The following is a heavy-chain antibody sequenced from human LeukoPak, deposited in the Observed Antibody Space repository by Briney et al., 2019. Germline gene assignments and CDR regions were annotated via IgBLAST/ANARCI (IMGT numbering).Heavy chain of an antibody. V-gene: IGHV3-30*19. CDR3: ARGSGRYYNGCFDY. CDR1: GFNFGIYG. D-gene: IGHD3-10*01. J-gene: IGHJ4*02. CDR2: ISYDGSNK. Sequence: GGSLRLSCTASGFNFGIYGMHWVRQAPGKGLEWVAVISYDGSNKYYADSVKGRFTISRDNSKNTLYLQMNSLRAEDTAVYYCARGSGRYYNGCFDYWGQGILVTVSS.